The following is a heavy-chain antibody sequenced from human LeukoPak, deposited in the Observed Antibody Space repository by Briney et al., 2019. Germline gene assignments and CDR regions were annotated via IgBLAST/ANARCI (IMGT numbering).Heavy chain of an antibody. CDR2: IYYSGVT. Sequence: SETLSLTCTVSGDSISRRSFYWGWIRQPPGKGLEWIGTIYYSGVTYYNPSLKSRVTMSVDTSDNQFSLRLISVTAADTAVYYCARHFPHMDFTGWKQGWFDPWGQGTLVTVSS. J-gene: IGHJ5*02. D-gene: IGHD6-19*01. CDR1: GDSISRRSFY. V-gene: IGHV4-39*01. CDR3: ARHFPHMDFTGWKQGWFDP.